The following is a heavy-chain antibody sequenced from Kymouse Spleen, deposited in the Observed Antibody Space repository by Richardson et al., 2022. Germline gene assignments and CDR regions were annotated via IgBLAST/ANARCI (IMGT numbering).Heavy chain of an antibody. CDR1: GGSFSGYY. Sequence: QVQLQQWGAGLLKPSETLSLTCAVYGGSFSGYYWSWIRQPPGKGLEWIGEINHSGSTNYNPSLKSRVTISVDTSKNQFSLKLSSVTAADTAVYYCARVYYYGSGSGNWFDPWGQGTLVTVSS. CDR3: ARVYYYGSGSGNWFDP. CDR2: INHSGST. D-gene: IGHD3-10*01. J-gene: IGHJ5*02. V-gene: IGHV4-34*01.